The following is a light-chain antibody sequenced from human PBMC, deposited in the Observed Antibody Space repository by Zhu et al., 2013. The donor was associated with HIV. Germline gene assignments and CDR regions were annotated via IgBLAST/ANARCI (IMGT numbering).Light chain of an antibody. CDR3: QQRGNWPPYT. J-gene: IGKJ2*01. V-gene: IGKV3D-20*02. CDR2: GAS. CDR1: QSVSSRH. Sequence: EIVLTQFPDTLSLSPGERATLSCRTSQSVSSRHIVWYQQKPGQAPRLLIYGASTRATGVPDRFTGRGSGTDFSLTISSLEPEDFTVYYCQQRGNWPPYTFGQGTKLEIK.